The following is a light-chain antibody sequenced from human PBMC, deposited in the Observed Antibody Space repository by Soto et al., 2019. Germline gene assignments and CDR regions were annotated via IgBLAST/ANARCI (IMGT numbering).Light chain of an antibody. V-gene: IGKV3-11*01. CDR2: DAS. CDR3: QPRSDWPWT. J-gene: IGKJ1*01. CDR1: QSVSSY. Sequence: EIVLTQSPDTLSLSPGERATLSCRASQSVSSYLAWYQQKPGQAPRRLIYDASNRATGSPARFSGSGSGTDFTLTISSLEPEAFAVYYCQPRSDWPWTFGQGTKVESK.